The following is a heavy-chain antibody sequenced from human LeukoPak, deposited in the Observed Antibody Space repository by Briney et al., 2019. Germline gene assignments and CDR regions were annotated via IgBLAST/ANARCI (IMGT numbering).Heavy chain of an antibody. Sequence: GESLQISCKGSGYSFTSYWIGWVRQMPGKGLEWMGIIHPGDSDTRYSPSFQGQVTISADKSISTAYLQWSSLKASDTAMYYCARSAGAAPYAFDIWGQGTMVTVSS. D-gene: IGHD6-6*01. CDR2: IHPGDSDT. V-gene: IGHV5-51*01. CDR1: GYSFTSYW. CDR3: ARSAGAAPYAFDI. J-gene: IGHJ3*02.